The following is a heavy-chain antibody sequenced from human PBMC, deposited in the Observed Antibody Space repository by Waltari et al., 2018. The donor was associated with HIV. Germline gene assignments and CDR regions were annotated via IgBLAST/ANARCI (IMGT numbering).Heavy chain of an antibody. CDR3: TTAAGFS. Sequence: EVQLVESGGGLVKPGGSLRLSCAASGFTFSSAWMSWVRQAPGEGLEWVGLIKSKTDGGKTDYAAPVKGKFTISRDDSKNTLYLQMNSLKTEDTAVYYCTTAAGFSWGQGTLVTVSS. CDR2: IKSKTDGGKT. D-gene: IGHD6-25*01. V-gene: IGHV3-15*01. J-gene: IGHJ5*02. CDR1: GFTFSSAW.